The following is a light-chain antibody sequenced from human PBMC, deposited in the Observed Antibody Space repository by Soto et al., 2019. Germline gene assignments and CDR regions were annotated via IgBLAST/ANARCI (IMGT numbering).Light chain of an antibody. V-gene: IGKV3-11*01. CDR2: DAS. CDR3: QQRSNWIT. J-gene: IGKJ5*01. Sequence: EIVLTQSPGTLSLSPGERATLSCRAGQSVSSYLDWYQQKPGQAPRLLIYDASNRATGIPARFSGSGSGTDFTLTISSLEPEDFAVYYCQQRSNWITFGQGTRLEIK. CDR1: QSVSSY.